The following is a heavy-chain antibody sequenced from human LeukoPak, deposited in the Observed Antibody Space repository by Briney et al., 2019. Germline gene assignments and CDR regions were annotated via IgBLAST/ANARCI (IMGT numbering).Heavy chain of an antibody. V-gene: IGHV4-31*03. CDR2: MYYSGST. D-gene: IGHD3-3*01. CDR3: ATERITIFGVAPTPYFDY. J-gene: IGHJ4*02. CDR1: GGSISSGGYY. Sequence: KPAETLSLTCTVSGGSISSGGYYWSWLRQHPGKGLEWIGYMYYSGSTYYNPSLRSRVTISVATSKNQFSLNLSSVTAADTAVYYCATERITIFGVAPTPYFDYWGQGTLVTVSS.